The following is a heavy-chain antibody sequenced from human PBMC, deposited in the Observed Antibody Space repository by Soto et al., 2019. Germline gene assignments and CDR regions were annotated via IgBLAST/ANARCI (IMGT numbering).Heavy chain of an antibody. V-gene: IGHV1-2*02. Sequence: QVQLVQSGAEVKKPGASVRVSCKASGYTFSGHYMHWIRQAPGQGPEWLGWSNANSGDTHRAPKFQDRLTMTRETSISTAYMELSRLRSDDTAVYYCARGGALDGTSPPFNHWGQGTLVTVSS. CDR1: GYTFSGHY. CDR2: SNANSGDT. D-gene: IGHD6-19*01. CDR3: ARGGALDGTSPPFNH. J-gene: IGHJ4*02.